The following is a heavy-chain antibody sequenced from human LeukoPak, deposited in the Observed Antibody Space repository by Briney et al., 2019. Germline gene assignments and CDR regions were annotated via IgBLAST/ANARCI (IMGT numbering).Heavy chain of an antibody. D-gene: IGHD3-22*01. J-gene: IGHJ4*02. V-gene: IGHV1-2*02. CDR2: INPNSGGT. Sequence: ASVKVSCKASGYTFTGYYMHWVRQAPGQGLEWMGWINPNSGGTNYAQKFQGRVTMTRDTSISTAYMELSSLRSEDTAVYYCASSSDYYDSSGYYYHFDYWGQGTLVTVSS. CDR1: GYTFTGYY. CDR3: ASSSDYYDSSGYYYHFDY.